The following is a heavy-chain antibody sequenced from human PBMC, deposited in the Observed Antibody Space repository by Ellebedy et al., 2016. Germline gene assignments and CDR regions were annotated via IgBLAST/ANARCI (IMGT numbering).Heavy chain of an antibody. Sequence: GESLKISXAVSGFTVSTSYMNWVRQAPGKGLEWVSIIYSSGRTYYANSVEGRFTISRDNSKNTLSLQMNSLRGEDSAIYYCARGPYSSGHCDAFDVWGRGTTVTVSS. V-gene: IGHV3-66*03. CDR3: ARGPYSSGHCDAFDV. CDR1: GFTVSTSY. D-gene: IGHD6-19*01. CDR2: IYSSGRT. J-gene: IGHJ3*01.